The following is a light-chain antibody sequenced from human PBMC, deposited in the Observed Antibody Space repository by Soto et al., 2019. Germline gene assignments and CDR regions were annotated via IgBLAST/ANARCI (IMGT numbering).Light chain of an antibody. Sequence: DIQMTQSPSSLSASVGDRVTITCRASQGISSYLAWFQQKPGRAPNLLIYGASTLQSGVPSRFSGSGSGTDFTLTISNLQPEDFATYYCQQLNAYPLTFGQGTKVDI. CDR3: QQLNAYPLT. CDR1: QGISSY. V-gene: IGKV1-9*01. CDR2: GAS. J-gene: IGKJ1*01.